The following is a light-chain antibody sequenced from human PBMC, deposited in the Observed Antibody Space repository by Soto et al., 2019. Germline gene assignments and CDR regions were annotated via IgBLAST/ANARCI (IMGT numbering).Light chain of an antibody. CDR1: QTVSRS. CDR2: GAS. J-gene: IGKJ2*01. Sequence: EVVLTQSPATLSVSPGERATLSCRASQTVSRSLAWYQQKPGQAPRLLIYGASTRAAGVPGRFSGSGSGTDSTLTISSLQSEDFAVYYCQQYIDWPPYTFGQGTKLQIK. CDR3: QQYIDWPPYT. V-gene: IGKV3-15*01.